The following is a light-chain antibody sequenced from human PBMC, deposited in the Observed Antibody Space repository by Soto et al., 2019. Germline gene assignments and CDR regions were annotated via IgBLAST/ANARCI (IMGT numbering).Light chain of an antibody. CDR2: EVS. V-gene: IGLV2-8*01. Sequence: QSVLTQPPSASGSPGQSVTISCTGTSSDVGGYNYVSWYQQHPGKAPKLMIYEVSKRPSGVPVRFSGSKSGNTASLTVSGLQAEDEADYYCSSYAGSNNLVVFGGGTKVTVL. CDR3: SSYAGSNNLVV. CDR1: SSDVGGYNY. J-gene: IGLJ2*01.